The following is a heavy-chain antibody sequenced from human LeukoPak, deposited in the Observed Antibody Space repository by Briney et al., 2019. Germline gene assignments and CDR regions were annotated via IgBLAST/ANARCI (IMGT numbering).Heavy chain of an antibody. J-gene: IGHJ6*02. CDR3: ARELRSGYRKYGMDV. V-gene: IGHV1-2*02. CDR2: INPNSGGT. CDR1: GYTFTGYY. D-gene: IGHD3-3*01. Sequence: GASVKVSCKACGYTFTGYYMHWVRQAPGQGLEWMGWINPNSGGTNYAQKFQGRVTMTRDTSISTAYMELSRLRSDDTAVYHCARELRSGYRKYGMDVWGQGTTVTVSS.